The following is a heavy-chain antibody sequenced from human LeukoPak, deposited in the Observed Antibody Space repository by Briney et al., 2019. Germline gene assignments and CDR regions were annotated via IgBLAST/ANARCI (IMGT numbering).Heavy chain of an antibody. CDR1: GYTFTGYY. Sequence: SVKVSCKASGYTFTGYYMHWVRQAPGQGLEWMGGIIPIFGTANYAQKFQGRVTITTDESTSTAYMELSSLRSEDTAVYYCARVPRSYYYYYYMDVWGKGTTVTVSS. CDR3: ARVPRSYYYYYYMDV. V-gene: IGHV1-69*05. J-gene: IGHJ6*03. CDR2: IIPIFGTA.